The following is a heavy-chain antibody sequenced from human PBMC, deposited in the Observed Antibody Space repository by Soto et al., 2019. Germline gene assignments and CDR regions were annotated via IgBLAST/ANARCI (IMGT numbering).Heavy chain of an antibody. J-gene: IGHJ4*02. D-gene: IGHD6-13*01. V-gene: IGHV4-30-2*01. CDR1: GGSISSGGYS. CDR3: ASGQQLVRNY. Sequence: QLQLQESGSGLVKPSQTLSLTCAVSGGSISSGGYSWSWIRQPPGKGLEWIGYIYHSGSTYYNPSLKRGVPIAVDTSKIQFSLKLSSVTAADTAVYYCASGQQLVRNYWGQGTPGTVST. CDR2: IYHSGST.